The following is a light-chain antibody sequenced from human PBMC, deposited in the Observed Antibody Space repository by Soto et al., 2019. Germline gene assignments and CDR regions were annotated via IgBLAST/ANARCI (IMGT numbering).Light chain of an antibody. CDR1: QSVSSSY. CDR2: DTS. Sequence: EIVLTQSPGTLSLSPGERATLSCRASQSVSSSYLAWYQQKPGQAPRLLIYDTSSRATGIPDRFSGSGSGTDFTLTISRLEPEDFAVYYCQLYGSSITFGQGTRLE. CDR3: QLYGSSIT. V-gene: IGKV3-20*01. J-gene: IGKJ5*01.